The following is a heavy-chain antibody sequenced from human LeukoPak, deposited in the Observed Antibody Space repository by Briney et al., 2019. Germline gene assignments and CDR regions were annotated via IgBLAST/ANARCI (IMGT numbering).Heavy chain of an antibody. J-gene: IGHJ4*02. Sequence: PGGSLRLSCAPSGFRFRYNAINSVRHAPRKGLECVSGICGSGDSTYYADPVRGRFTISRDNSKETVYLQMTSLRADDTAVYYCAKTAMIKVIATSYPKGLNYWGQGALVTVSS. D-gene: IGHD2-21*01. CDR2: ICGSGDST. CDR3: AKTAMIKVIATSYPKGLNY. V-gene: IGHV3-23*01. CDR1: GFRFRYNA.